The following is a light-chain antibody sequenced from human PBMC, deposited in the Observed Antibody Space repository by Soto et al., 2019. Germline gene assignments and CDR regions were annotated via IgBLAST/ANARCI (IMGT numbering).Light chain of an antibody. CDR3: CSYAGSYRV. V-gene: IGLV1-47*02. Sequence: QSVLTQPPSASGTPGQRVTISCSGSSSNIGTNYVYWYKQLPGTAPKLLIYCNDQRPSGVPDRLSGSKSGTSASLAISGLRSEDEADYYCCSYAGSYRVFGGGTKLTVL. J-gene: IGLJ3*02. CDR1: SSNIGTNY. CDR2: CND.